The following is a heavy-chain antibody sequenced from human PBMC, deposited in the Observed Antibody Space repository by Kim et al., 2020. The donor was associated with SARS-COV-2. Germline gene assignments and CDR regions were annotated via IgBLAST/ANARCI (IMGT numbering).Heavy chain of an antibody. Sequence: TYYNPSLKSHVTIAVDTSKNQFSLKLSSVTAADTAVYYCARHSPYYEFDYWGQGTLVTVSS. V-gene: IGHV4-30-2*03. J-gene: IGHJ4*02. D-gene: IGHD3-22*01. CDR3: ARHSPYYEFDY. CDR2: T.